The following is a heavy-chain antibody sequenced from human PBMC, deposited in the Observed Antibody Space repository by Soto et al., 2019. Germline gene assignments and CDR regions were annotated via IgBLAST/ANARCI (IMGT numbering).Heavy chain of an antibody. J-gene: IGHJ3*02. CDR1: GYSFTSYW. D-gene: IGHD3-22*01. Sequence: PGESLKISCKGSGYSFTSYWIGWVRQMPGKGLEWMGIIYPGDSDTRYSPSFQGQVTISADKSISTAYLQWSSMKASDTAMYYCARGGGMRYYDSSGYYGFAFDIWGQGTMVTVSS. V-gene: IGHV5-51*01. CDR3: ARGGGMRYYDSSGYYGFAFDI. CDR2: IYPGDSDT.